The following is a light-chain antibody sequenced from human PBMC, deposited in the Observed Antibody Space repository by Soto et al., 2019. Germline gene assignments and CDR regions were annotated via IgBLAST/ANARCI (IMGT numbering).Light chain of an antibody. Sequence: EIGLTQSPGTLSLSPGERATHACRASQSVSSSYLAWYQQKPGQAPRLLLYGASSRATGIPDRFSGSGSGPDFTLTISRLEPEDFAVYYCQQYGSSPWTFGQGTKVEIK. V-gene: IGKV3-20*01. J-gene: IGKJ1*01. CDR3: QQYGSSPWT. CDR1: QSVSSSY. CDR2: GAS.